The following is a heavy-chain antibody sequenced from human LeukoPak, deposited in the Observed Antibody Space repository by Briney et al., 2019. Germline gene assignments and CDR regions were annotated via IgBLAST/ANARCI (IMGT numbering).Heavy chain of an antibody. CDR1: GFTFSSYW. Sequence: GGSLRLSCAASGFTFSSYWMSWVRQAPGKGLEWVANIKQDGSEKYYVDSVKGRFTISRDNAKNSLYLQMNSLRAEDTAVYYCARRQWLVTNYYYYYMDVWGRGTTVTVSS. D-gene: IGHD6-19*01. CDR2: IKQDGSEK. CDR3: ARRQWLVTNYYYYYMDV. V-gene: IGHV3-7*01. J-gene: IGHJ6*03.